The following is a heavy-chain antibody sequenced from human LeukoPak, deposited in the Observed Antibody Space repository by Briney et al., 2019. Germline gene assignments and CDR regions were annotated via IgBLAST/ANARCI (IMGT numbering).Heavy chain of an antibody. Sequence: GGSLRLSCAASGFTFSSYAMSWVRQAPGKGPEWVSAISGSGGSTYYADSVKGRFTISRDNSKNTLYLQMNSLKTEDTAVYYCTRVQCGSCYSIHDAFDIWGQGTMVTVSS. CDR1: GFTFSSYA. CDR3: TRVQCGSCYSIHDAFDI. J-gene: IGHJ3*02. D-gene: IGHD2-15*01. V-gene: IGHV3-23*01. CDR2: ISGSGGST.